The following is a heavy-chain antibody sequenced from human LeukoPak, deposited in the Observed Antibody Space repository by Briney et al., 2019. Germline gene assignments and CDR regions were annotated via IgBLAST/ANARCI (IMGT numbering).Heavy chain of an antibody. Sequence: SVKVSCKASGGTFSSYAISWVRQAPGQGLEWMGRIIPIFGTANYAQKFQGRVTITTDESTSTAYMELSSLRSEDTAVYYCARDRADYSNYVVSDYWGQGTLVTVSS. CDR2: IIPIFGTA. CDR3: ARDRADYSNYVVSDY. J-gene: IGHJ4*02. CDR1: GGTFSSYA. D-gene: IGHD4-11*01. V-gene: IGHV1-69*05.